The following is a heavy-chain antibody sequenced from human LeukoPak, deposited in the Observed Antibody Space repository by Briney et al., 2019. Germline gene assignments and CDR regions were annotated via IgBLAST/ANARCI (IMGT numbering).Heavy chain of an antibody. Sequence: PGGSLRLSCAASGFTFSSYAMSWVRQAPGKGLEWVSAISGSGGSTYYADSVKGRFTISRDNSKNTLYLQMNSLRAEDTAVYYCAREDSSSRECYYYYGMDVWGQGTTVTVSS. J-gene: IGHJ6*02. CDR2: ISGSGGST. CDR3: AREDSSSRECYYYYGMDV. V-gene: IGHV3-23*01. CDR1: GFTFSSYA. D-gene: IGHD6-13*01.